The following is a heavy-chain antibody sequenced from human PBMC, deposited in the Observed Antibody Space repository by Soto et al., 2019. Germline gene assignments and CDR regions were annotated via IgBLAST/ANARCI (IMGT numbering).Heavy chain of an antibody. V-gene: IGHV3-30*18. D-gene: IGHD6-19*01. CDR1: GFTFSSFG. Sequence: LRLSCAASGFTFSSFGMHWVRQAPGKGLEWVAAISFDGNAEYYAGSVKGRFTIFRDTSRNTLYLQMNSLRAEDTAVYYCAKAGLSLWDYYYYYGMHALGQAPTVTVSS. CDR3: AKAGLSLWDYYYYYGMHA. CDR2: ISFDGNAE. J-gene: IGHJ6*02.